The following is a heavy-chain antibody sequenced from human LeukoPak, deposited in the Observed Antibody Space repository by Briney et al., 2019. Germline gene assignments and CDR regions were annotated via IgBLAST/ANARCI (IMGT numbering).Heavy chain of an antibody. CDR1: GFTFSSYW. V-gene: IGHV3-7*01. CDR2: IKHDGSEK. D-gene: IGHD3-22*01. Sequence: GGSLRLSCAASGFTFSSYWMSWVRQAPGKGLEWVANIKHDGSEKYYVDSVKGRFTISRDNAKNSLYLQMNSLRAEDTAVYYCARAPELLYDSSGYPYYFDYWGQGTLVTVSS. CDR3: ARAPELLYDSSGYPYYFDY. J-gene: IGHJ4*02.